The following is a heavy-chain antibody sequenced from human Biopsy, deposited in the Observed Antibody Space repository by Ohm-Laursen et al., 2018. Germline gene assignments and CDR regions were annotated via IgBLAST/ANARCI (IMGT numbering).Heavy chain of an antibody. D-gene: IGHD4-23*01. CDR2: ISGGGTI. V-gene: IGHV3-11*01. J-gene: IGHJ6*02. CDR1: GFSSSDYH. CDR3: ARDTRWSPYSMDV. Sequence: SLRLSCAAPGFSSSDYHMRWIRQAPGRGLEWVSYISGGGTIYYGDSMKGRVTISRDNAKNSLYLQMHSLRAEDTAVYYCARDTRWSPYSMDVWGQGTTVTVSS.